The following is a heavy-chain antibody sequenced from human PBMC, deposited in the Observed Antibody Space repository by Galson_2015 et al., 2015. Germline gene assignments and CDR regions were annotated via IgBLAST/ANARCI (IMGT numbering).Heavy chain of an antibody. D-gene: IGHD2-2*01. CDR3: ARDRSEYQLLWDWFDP. J-gene: IGHJ5*02. CDR1: GYTFTSYG. V-gene: IGHV1-18*01. Sequence: SVKVSCKASGYTFTSYGISWVRQAPGQGLEWMGWISAYNGNTNYAQKLQGRVTMTTDTSTSTAYMELRSLRSDDTAVYYCARDRSEYQLLWDWFDPWGQGTLVTVSS. CDR2: ISAYNGNT.